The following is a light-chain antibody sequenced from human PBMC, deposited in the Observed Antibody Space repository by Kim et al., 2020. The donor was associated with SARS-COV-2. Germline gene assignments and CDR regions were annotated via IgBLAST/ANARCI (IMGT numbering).Light chain of an antibody. CDR1: QSVSSN. CDR3: QQYNNWPPLYS. CDR2: GAS. V-gene: IGKV3-15*01. Sequence: EIVMTQSPATLSVSPGERAILSCRASQSVSSNLAWYQQIPGQAPRLLIYGASTRATGIPARFSGSGSGTEFTLTISSLQSEDFAVYHCQQYNNWPPLYSFGQGTKLEI. J-gene: IGKJ2*03.